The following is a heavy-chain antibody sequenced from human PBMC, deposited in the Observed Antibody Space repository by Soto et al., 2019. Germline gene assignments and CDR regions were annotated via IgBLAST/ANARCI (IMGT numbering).Heavy chain of an antibody. D-gene: IGHD4-4*01. Sequence: QVQLVESGGGLVKPGGSLRLSCAASGFTFSDYYMSWIRQAPGKGLEWVSYISSSSSYTNYADSVKGRFTISRDNAKNSLYLQMNSPRAEDTAVYYCARDRTVTTYYYYGMDVWGQGTTVTVSS. V-gene: IGHV3-11*06. CDR1: GFTFSDYY. J-gene: IGHJ6*02. CDR2: ISSSSSYT. CDR3: ARDRTVTTYYYYGMDV.